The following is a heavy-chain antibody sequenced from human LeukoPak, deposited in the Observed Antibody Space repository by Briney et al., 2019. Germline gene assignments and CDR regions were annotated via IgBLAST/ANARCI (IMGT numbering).Heavy chain of an antibody. V-gene: IGHV3-30*02. J-gene: IGHJ4*02. CDR1: GFIFSSYG. CDR3: AKDRSGSYSQGLDY. D-gene: IGHD1-26*01. CDR2: IRYDGTNK. Sequence: GGSLRLSCAASGFIFSSYGMHWVRQAPGKGLEWVAFIRYDGTNKYYADSVKGRFTISRDNSKNTLYPQMNSLRAKDTAVYYCAKDRSGSYSQGLDYWGQGTLVTVSS.